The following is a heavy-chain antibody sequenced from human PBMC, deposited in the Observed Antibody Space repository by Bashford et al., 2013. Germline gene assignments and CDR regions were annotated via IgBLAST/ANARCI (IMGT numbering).Heavy chain of an antibody. Sequence: SETLSLTCAVYGGSFSGYYWSWIRQPPGKGLEWIGEINHSGSTNYNPSLKSRVTISVDTSKNLFSLKLISLTAADTAVYYCVRGRPYCYGSKCYGGIWFDTWGPGTLVTVSS. CDR3: VRGRPYCYGSKCYGGIWFDT. CDR1: GGSFSGYY. J-gene: IGHJ5*02. V-gene: IGHV4-34*01. CDR2: INHSGST. D-gene: IGHD3-10*01.